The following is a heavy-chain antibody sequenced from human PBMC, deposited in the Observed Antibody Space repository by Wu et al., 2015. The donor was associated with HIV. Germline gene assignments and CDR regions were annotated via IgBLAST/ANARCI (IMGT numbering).Heavy chain of an antibody. V-gene: IGHV1-46*01. CDR1: GDSFTNYY. J-gene: IGHJ4*02. D-gene: IGHD3-9*01. CDR3: ARCFCPSSTCYLDRYYFDS. CDR2: INPSGGSP. Sequence: QMQLVQSGAEVKKPGASVKISCKASGDSFTNYYLHWVRQAPGQGLEWMGIINPSGGSPRYAQKFQGRVIMTSDTPTNTVYMDLGSLRSDDTAVYYCARCFCPSSTCYLDRYYFDSWGQGTLVTVSS.